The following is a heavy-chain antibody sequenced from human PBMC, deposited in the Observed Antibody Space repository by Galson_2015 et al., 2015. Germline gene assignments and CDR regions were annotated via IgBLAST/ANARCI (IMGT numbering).Heavy chain of an antibody. Sequence: SLRLSCAASGFIFSSYAMHWVRQAPGKGLEWVAVIWYDGSNKHYDDSVKGRFTISRDNSKNTVYLQMNSLRVEDTAVYYCARGIRSSYSSNWYRIDYWGQGTLVTVSS. J-gene: IGHJ4*02. CDR1: GFIFSSYA. V-gene: IGHV3-33*08. CDR2: IWYDGSNK. CDR3: ARGIRSSYSSNWYRIDY. D-gene: IGHD6-13*01.